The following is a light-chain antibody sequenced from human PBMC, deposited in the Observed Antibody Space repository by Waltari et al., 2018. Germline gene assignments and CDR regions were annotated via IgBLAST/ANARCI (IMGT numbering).Light chain of an antibody. J-gene: IGLJ3*02. CDR2: SDY. CDR3: AVWDDSLKSWV. CDR1: SSNIGTHS. Sequence: QSVLTQSPSASGTPGQRVTFSCSGSSSNIGTHSVQWFQQPPGTAPNLLIYSDYRRPYGVPDRFSGSKSGTSASRAISGLQSEDEADYYCAVWDDSLKSWVFGGRTKLTVL. V-gene: IGLV1-44*01.